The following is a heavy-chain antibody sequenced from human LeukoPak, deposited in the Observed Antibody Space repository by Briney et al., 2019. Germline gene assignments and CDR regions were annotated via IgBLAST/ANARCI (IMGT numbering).Heavy chain of an antibody. CDR2: IYYSGST. J-gene: IGHJ4*02. CDR3: ARLIARDTMVRGVPFGY. V-gene: IGHV4-59*08. D-gene: IGHD3-10*01. Sequence: PSETLSLTCTVSGGSITGYYWSWIRQPPGKGLEWIGSIYYSGSTYYNPSLKSRVTISVDTSKNQFSLKLSSVTAADTAVYYCARLIARDTMVRGVPFGYWGQGTLVTVSS. CDR1: GGSITGYY.